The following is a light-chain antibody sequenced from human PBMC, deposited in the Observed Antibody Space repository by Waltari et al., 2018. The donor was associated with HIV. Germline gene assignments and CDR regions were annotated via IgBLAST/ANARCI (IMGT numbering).Light chain of an antibody. J-gene: IGLJ3*02. Sequence: SYELTQPPSVSVSPGQTAMITCSADILPKQYAYWYQQRPGQAPVLVMFKYTEGPSGIPERFSGSSSGTTVTLTISGVRAEDEADYYCQSADSNYPYFLGFGGGTKLTVL. CDR2: KYT. V-gene: IGLV3-25*03. CDR3: QSADSNYPYFLG. CDR1: ILPKQY.